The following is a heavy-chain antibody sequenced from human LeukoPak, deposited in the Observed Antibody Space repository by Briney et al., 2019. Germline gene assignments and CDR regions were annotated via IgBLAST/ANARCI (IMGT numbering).Heavy chain of an antibody. Sequence: GGSLRLSCAASGFTFSSYAMSWVRQAPGKGLEWVSVIYSGDTTNYRDSVKGRFTISRDNSKNTLFLQMNSLRAEDTAVYYCARGEGWLYFDYWGQGTLVTVSS. J-gene: IGHJ4*02. V-gene: IGHV3-53*01. CDR3: ARGEGWLYFDY. CDR2: IYSGDTT. CDR1: GFTFSSYA. D-gene: IGHD3-16*01.